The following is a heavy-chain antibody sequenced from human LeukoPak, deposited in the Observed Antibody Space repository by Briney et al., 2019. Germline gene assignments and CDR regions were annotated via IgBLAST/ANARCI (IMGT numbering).Heavy chain of an antibody. CDR2: IYPGDSDT. J-gene: IGHJ6*02. CDR1: GYSFTSYL. Sequence: GESLKISCKGSGYSFTSYLIGWVRQMPGKGLEWRGIIYPGDSDTRYSPSFQAQVAFSAAQSIRTDYLKWSSLKASDTAMYYCARQDIVVVPAAMGYYYYYYGMDVWGQGTTVTVSS. CDR3: ARQDIVVVPAAMGYYYYYYGMDV. D-gene: IGHD2-2*01. V-gene: IGHV5-51*01.